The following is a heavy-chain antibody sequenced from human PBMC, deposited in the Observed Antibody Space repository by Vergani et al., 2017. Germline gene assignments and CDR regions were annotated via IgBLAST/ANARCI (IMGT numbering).Heavy chain of an antibody. V-gene: IGHV3-9*01. CDR1: GFTFDDYA. D-gene: IGHD6-19*01. CDR2: SSWNSGSI. J-gene: IGHJ3*02. Sequence: DVQLVESWGGLVQPGRSLRLSCAASGFTFDDYALHWVRQAPGKGLEGVSGSSWNSGSIGYAESVKGRFNISRDNDKNSLYLQMNSLRAEDTALYYCAKDRGVAGSHAFDIWGQGTMVTVSS. CDR3: AKDRGVAGSHAFDI.